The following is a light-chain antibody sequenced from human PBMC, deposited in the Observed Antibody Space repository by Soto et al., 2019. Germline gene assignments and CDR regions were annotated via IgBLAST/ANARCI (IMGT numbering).Light chain of an antibody. Sequence: QSVLTQPRSVSGSPGQSVTISCTGTSSDVGGYNYVSWYQQHPGKAPKLMIYEVSHRSSGVSNRFSGSKSGNTASLTISGLQAEDEADYYCSSYTSSTTWAFGGGTKVTVL. CDR1: SSDVGGYNY. J-gene: IGLJ3*02. V-gene: IGLV2-14*01. CDR2: EVS. CDR3: SSYTSSTTWA.